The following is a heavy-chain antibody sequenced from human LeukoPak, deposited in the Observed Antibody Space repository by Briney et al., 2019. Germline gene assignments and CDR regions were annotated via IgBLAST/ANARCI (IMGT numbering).Heavy chain of an antibody. V-gene: IGHV4-4*02. J-gene: IGHJ6*04. Sequence: PAGTLSLTCGVSGGPISSSNWWSWVGPRPGTGLEWSGEIYHSGSTNYNPSLKSRVPISVDKSKNQFSLKLSSVTAADTAVYYCARGYYGSDLGVWGKGTTVTVSS. D-gene: IGHD3-10*01. CDR1: GGPISSSNW. CDR3: ARGYYGSDLGV. CDR2: IYHSGST.